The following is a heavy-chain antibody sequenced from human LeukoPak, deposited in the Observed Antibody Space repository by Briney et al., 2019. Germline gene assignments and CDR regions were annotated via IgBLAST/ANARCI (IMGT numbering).Heavy chain of an antibody. V-gene: IGHV3-48*03. Sequence: PGGSQRLSCAASGFTFSSYEMNWVRQAPGKGLEWVSYISSSGSTIYYADSVKGRFTISRDNAKNSLYLQMNSLRAEDTAVYYCARLRLGELSLLDYWGQGTLVTVSS. CDR1: GFTFSSYE. CDR2: ISSSGSTI. D-gene: IGHD3-16*02. CDR3: ARLRLGELSLLDY. J-gene: IGHJ4*02.